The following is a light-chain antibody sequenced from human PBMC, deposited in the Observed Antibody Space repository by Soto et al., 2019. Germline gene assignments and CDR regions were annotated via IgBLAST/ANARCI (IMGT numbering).Light chain of an antibody. V-gene: IGKV1-5*03. J-gene: IGKJ1*01. CDR1: QTISSW. CDR3: QHYNSYSEA. Sequence: DIQMTQSPSTLSGSVGDRVTITCRASQTISSWLAWYQQKPWKAPKLLIYKASTLKSGVPSRFSGSGSGTEFTLPISSLQPDDFATYYCQHYNSYSEAFGQGTKVELK. CDR2: KAS.